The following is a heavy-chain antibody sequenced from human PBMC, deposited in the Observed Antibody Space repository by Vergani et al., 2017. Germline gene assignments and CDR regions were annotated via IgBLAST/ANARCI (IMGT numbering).Heavy chain of an antibody. V-gene: IGHV3-30-3*01. CDR2: ISYDGSNK. CDR1: GFTFSSYA. CDR3: ARDGYDILTGYYILLYY. Sequence: QVQLVESGGGVVQPGRSLRLSCAASGFTFSSYAMHWVRQAPGKGLEWVAVISYDGSNKYYADSVKGRFTISRDNSKNTLYLQMNSLRAEDTAVYYCARDGYDILTGYYILLYYWCQGTLVTVSS. D-gene: IGHD3-9*01. J-gene: IGHJ4*02.